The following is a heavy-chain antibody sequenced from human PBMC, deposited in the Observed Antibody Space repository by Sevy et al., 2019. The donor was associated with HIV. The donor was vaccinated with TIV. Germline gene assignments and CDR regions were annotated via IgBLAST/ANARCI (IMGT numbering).Heavy chain of an antibody. Sequence: TLSLTCTVSGGSITTTDYYWSWIRQSPRKGLEWIGYIHYSGRTYYNPSLKSRVTMSVDTSRNQFSLRLNSVTATDTAVYYCARGVGGPGVMITFGGVKYAFDFWGQGRTVTVSS. J-gene: IGHJ3*01. CDR1: GGSITTTDYY. D-gene: IGHD3-16*01. CDR2: IHYSGRT. CDR3: ARGVGGPGVMITFGGVKYAFDF. V-gene: IGHV4-30-4*01.